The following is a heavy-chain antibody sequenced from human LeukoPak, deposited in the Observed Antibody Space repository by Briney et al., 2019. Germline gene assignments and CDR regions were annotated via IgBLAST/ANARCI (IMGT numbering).Heavy chain of an antibody. V-gene: IGHV3-23*01. CDR3: AKGSSGYFTDL. CDR1: GFIFNNFG. D-gene: IGHD3-22*01. Sequence: GGSLRLSCAASGFIFNNFGLSWVRQAPGKGLEWVSAISNDGGGTMYADVVKGRFTISRDNSKNTLFLQMNSLRAEDTALYYCAKGSSGYFTDLWGQGTLVTVSS. CDR2: ISNDGGGT. J-gene: IGHJ5*02.